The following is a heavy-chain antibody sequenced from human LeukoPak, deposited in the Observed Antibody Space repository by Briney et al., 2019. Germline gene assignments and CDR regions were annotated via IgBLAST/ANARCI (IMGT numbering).Heavy chain of an antibody. Sequence: SETLSLTCAVYGGSFSGYYWSWIRQPPGKGLEWIGEINHSGSTNYNPSPKSRVTISVDTSKNQFSLKLSSVTAADTAVYYCARHNKCYDYVWGSYRHQYFDYWGQGTLVTVSS. CDR3: ARHNKCYDYVWGSYRHQYFDY. J-gene: IGHJ4*02. CDR1: GGSFSGYY. V-gene: IGHV4-34*01. D-gene: IGHD3-16*02. CDR2: INHSGST.